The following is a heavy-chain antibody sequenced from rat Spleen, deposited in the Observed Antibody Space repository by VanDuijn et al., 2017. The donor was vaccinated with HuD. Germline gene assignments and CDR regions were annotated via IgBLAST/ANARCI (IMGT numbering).Heavy chain of an antibody. CDR3: ARGFTVAVF. V-gene: IGHV5-25*01. J-gene: IGHJ2*01. Sequence: EVQLAESGGGLVQPGRSMKLSCTALGFTFSNYYMAWVRQAPTKGLEWVASISNGGGNTYYRDSVKGRFTISRDSAKSTLYLQMDSLRSEDTATYYCARGFTVAVFWGQGVMVTVSA. CDR1: GFTFSNYY. CDR2: ISNGGGNT. D-gene: IGHD1-2*01.